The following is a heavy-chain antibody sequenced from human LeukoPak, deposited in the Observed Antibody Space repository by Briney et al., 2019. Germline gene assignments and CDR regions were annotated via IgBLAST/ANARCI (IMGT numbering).Heavy chain of an antibody. CDR3: ARGRGYFDWSDGY. J-gene: IGHJ4*02. D-gene: IGHD3-9*01. CDR1: GFTFSSYA. V-gene: IGHV3-30-3*01. CDR2: ISYDGSNK. Sequence: AGRSLRLSCAASGFTFSSYAMHWVRQAPGKGLEWVAVISYDGSNKYYADSVKGRFTISRDNSKNTLYLQMNSLRAEDTAVYYCARGRGYFDWSDGYWGQGTLVTVSS.